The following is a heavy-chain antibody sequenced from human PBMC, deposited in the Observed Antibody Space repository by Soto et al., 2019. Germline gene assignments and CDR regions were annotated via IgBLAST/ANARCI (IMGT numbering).Heavy chain of an antibody. V-gene: IGHV6-1*01. CDR1: EDSVSRNSAA. CDR3: TREGLAESGSLDY. D-gene: IGHD6-13*01. CDR2: TYYRSKWYN. J-gene: IGHJ4*02. Sequence: WQTLSLTCAISEDSVSRNSAAWNWIRQSPSRGLEWLGRTYYRSKWYNDYAVSVKSGITTNPDTSKNQCSLQLNSVTPEETAVYFCTREGLAESGSLDYGGQGTLVTASS.